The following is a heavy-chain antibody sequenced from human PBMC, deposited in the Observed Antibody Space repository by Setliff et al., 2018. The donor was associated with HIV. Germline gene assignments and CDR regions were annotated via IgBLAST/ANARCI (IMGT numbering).Heavy chain of an antibody. D-gene: IGHD3-22*01. CDR2: IYYSGST. CDR3: ARRPSPYYYYDSSGYSGGNVDY. Sequence: PSETLSLTCTVSGGSITTSSFYWGWIRQPPGKGLEWIGDIYYSGSTHYNPSLKSRVTISVDTSKNQFSLKLSSLTAADTAVYYCARRPSPYYYYDSSGYSGGNVDYWGRGTLVTVS. J-gene: IGHJ4*02. V-gene: IGHV4-39*01. CDR1: GGSITTSSFY.